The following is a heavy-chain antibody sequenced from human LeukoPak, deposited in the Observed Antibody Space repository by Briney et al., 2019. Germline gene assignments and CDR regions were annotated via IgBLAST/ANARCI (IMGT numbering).Heavy chain of an antibody. CDR1: GASIKSYH. V-gene: IGHV4-4*07. CDR2: IYSSGRV. D-gene: IGHD2/OR15-2a*01. Sequence: SETLSLTCSVSGASIKSYHWSWIRRSAGKGLEWIGRIYSSGRVDHNPSLENRVSMSVDTSRNEHLLELDSVTAADTGVYYCAALHYFGHGATRTWGQGTLVTVSS. J-gene: IGHJ5*02. CDR3: AALHYFGHGATRT.